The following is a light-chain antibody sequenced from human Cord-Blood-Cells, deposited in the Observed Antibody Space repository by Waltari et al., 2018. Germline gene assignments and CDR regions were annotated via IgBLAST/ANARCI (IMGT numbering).Light chain of an antibody. V-gene: IGLV2-14*03. Sequence: QSALTQPASVSGSPGQSITISCTGTSSDVGGYNYASWYQQHPGKAPKLMIYYVSNRPSGVSNRYSGSKSGNTASLTISGLQAEDEADYYCSSYTSSSTLVFGGGTKLTVL. CDR1: SSDVGGYNY. J-gene: IGLJ3*02. CDR3: SSYTSSSTLV. CDR2: YVS.